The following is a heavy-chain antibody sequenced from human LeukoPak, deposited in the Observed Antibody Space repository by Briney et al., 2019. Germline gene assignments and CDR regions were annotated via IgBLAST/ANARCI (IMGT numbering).Heavy chain of an antibody. D-gene: IGHD3-16*01. CDR2: ISSSSSTI. V-gene: IGHV3-48*01. CDR1: GFTFSTYK. J-gene: IGHJ4*02. Sequence: GGSLRLSCTASGFTFSTYKMNWVRQAPGKGLEWVSYISSSSSTIYYADSVKGRFTISRDNSKNTLYLQMNSLRAEDTAVYYCAKQGARGYFDYWDQGTLVTVSS. CDR3: AKQGARGYFDY.